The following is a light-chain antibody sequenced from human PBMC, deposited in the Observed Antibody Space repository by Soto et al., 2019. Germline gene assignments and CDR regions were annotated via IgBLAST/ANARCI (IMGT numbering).Light chain of an antibody. CDR2: EVT. V-gene: IGLV2-23*02. CDR1: SSDVGTYNL. Sequence: QSVLTQPASVSGSPGQSVTISCTGTSSDVGTYNLVSWYQHHPGKAPKLMIYEVTKRPSGVSNRFSGSKSDNTASLTISGLQAEDEADYYCCSYVSSSTYVFVTGTKVTVL. CDR3: CSYVSSSTYV. J-gene: IGLJ1*01.